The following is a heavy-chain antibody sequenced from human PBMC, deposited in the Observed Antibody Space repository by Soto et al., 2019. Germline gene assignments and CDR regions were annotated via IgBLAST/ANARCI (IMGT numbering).Heavy chain of an antibody. CDR2: IYYSGST. CDR3: ARTPLGGSSWYYGWFEP. J-gene: IGHJ5*02. V-gene: IGHV4-59*01. D-gene: IGHD6-13*01. CDR1: GGSISSYY. Sequence: SETLSLTCTVSGGSISSYYWSWIRQPPGKGLEWIGYIYYSGSTNYNPSLKSRVTISVDTSKNQFSLKLSSVTAADTAVYYCARTPLGGSSWYYGWFEPWGQGTLVTVS.